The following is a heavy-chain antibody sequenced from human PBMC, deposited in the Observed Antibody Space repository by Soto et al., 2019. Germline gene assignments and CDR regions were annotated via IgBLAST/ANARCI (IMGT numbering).Heavy chain of an antibody. J-gene: IGHJ3*02. Sequence: GGSLRLSCAASGFTFSSYSMNWVRQAPGKGLEWVSYISSSSTIYYADSVKGRFTISRDNAKNSLYLQMYSLRDEDTAVYYCARVGEGGDYYDSSGYWGLAAFDIWGQGTMVTVSS. CDR1: GFTFSSYS. D-gene: IGHD3-22*01. V-gene: IGHV3-48*02. CDR2: ISSSSTI. CDR3: ARVGEGGDYYDSSGYWGLAAFDI.